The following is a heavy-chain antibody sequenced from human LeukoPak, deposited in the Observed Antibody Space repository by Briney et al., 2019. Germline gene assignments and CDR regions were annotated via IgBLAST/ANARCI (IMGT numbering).Heavy chain of an antibody. Sequence: PGGSLRLSCAASGFTFSSYSMNWVRKAPGKGLEWVSSISSSSSYIYYADSVKGRFTISRDNAKNSLYLQMNSLRAEDTAVYYCARMTGYSYGIDYWGQGTLVTVSS. D-gene: IGHD5-18*01. CDR2: ISSSSSYI. J-gene: IGHJ4*02. V-gene: IGHV3-21*01. CDR1: GFTFSSYS. CDR3: ARMTGYSYGIDY.